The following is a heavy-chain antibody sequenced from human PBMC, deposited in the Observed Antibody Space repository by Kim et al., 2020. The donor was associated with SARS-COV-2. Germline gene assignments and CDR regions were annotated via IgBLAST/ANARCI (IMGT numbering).Heavy chain of an antibody. Sequence: SETLSLTCTVSGGSISSYYWSWIRQPPGKGLEWIGYIYYSGSTNYNPSLKSRVNISLDTSNNQFSLKLSSVTAADTAVYYCARPSRDDILTGYYGNFDLWGRGTLVTVSS. V-gene: IGHV4-59*01. CDR1: GGSISSYY. D-gene: IGHD3-9*01. CDR2: IYYSGST. CDR3: ARPSRDDILTGYYGNFDL. J-gene: IGHJ2*01.